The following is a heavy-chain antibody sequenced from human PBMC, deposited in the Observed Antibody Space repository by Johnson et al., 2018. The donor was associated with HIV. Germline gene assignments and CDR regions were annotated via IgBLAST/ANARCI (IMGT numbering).Heavy chain of an antibody. Sequence: VQLVESGGGLVQPGGSLRLSCAASGFTFSSYAMDWVRQAPGKGLEFVSAISSNGGSTYYANSVKGSFTISRDNSKNTLYLQMGSLRAEDMAVYYCARDSEDSSGFGAFDIWGQGTVVTVSS. CDR2: ISSNGGST. V-gene: IGHV3-64*01. J-gene: IGHJ3*02. CDR1: GFTFSSYA. CDR3: ARDSEDSSGFGAFDI. D-gene: IGHD6-19*01.